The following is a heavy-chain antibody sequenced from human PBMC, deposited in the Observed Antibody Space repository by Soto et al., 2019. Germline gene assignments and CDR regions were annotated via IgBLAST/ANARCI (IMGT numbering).Heavy chain of an antibody. D-gene: IGHD3-9*01. CDR3: ARGRYDILTGYYQAYYYYYMDV. Sequence: GGSLRLSCAASGFTFSDHYMDWVRQAPGKGLEWVGRTRNKANSYTTEYAASVKGRFTISRDDSKNSLYLQMNSLKTEDTAVYYCARGRYDILTGYYQAYYYYYMDVWGKGTTVTVSS. CDR2: TRNKANSYTT. J-gene: IGHJ6*03. V-gene: IGHV3-72*01. CDR1: GFTFSDHY.